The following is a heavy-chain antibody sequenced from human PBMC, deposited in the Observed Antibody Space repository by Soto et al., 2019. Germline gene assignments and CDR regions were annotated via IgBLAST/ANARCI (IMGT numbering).Heavy chain of an antibody. V-gene: IGHV4-34*01. CDR3: ARPPYAFGFDI. CDR1: GGSFKGYS. CDR2: INHSGST. J-gene: IGHJ3*02. Sequence: QVQLQQWGAGLLKPSETLSLTCAVYGGSFKGYSWTWIRQPPGKGLEWIGEINHSGSTKYNPSLKRRVTISVDTSRNQFSLKLSSVTAADTVVYFCARPPYAFGFDIWGQGTVVTVSS. D-gene: IGHD3-16*01.